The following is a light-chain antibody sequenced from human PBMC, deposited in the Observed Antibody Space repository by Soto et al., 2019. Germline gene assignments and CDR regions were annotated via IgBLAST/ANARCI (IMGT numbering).Light chain of an antibody. Sequence: QLVLTQSPSASASLGASVKLTCTLSSGHKNYAIAWHQQQPEKGPRYLMKINSDGSHSKGDGIPDRFSGSSSGAERYLTISSLQSEDEADYYCQTWDTDIRVFGGGTKVTVL. V-gene: IGLV4-69*01. J-gene: IGLJ3*02. CDR1: SGHKNYA. CDR2: INSDGSH. CDR3: QTWDTDIRV.